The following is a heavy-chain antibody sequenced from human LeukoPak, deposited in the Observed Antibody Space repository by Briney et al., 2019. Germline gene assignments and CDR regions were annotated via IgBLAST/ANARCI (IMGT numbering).Heavy chain of an antibody. Sequence: SQCLSPTCDVYAGSVSGFYWGWIRQQPGNGLEWIGEINHSGSTNYNPSLTSRVTISADTSKNQFSLRLNSVTAADTAVYYCANALPRRPFDLWGQGTMVTVSS. CDR3: ANALPRRPFDL. CDR2: INHSGST. V-gene: IGHV4-34*01. CDR1: AGSVSGFY. J-gene: IGHJ3*01.